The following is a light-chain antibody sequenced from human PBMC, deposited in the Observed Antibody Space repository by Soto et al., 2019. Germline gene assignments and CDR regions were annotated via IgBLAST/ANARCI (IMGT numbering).Light chain of an antibody. CDR3: QQYTNWPRT. Sequence: EIVMTQSPVTLSVSPGERATLSCRASQSVNSNLAWYQQKPGQAPSLLISDASTRATGIPARFSGSGSGTEFTLTISSLQSEDFAVYFCQQYTNWPRTFGQGTKVGIK. CDR2: DAS. CDR1: QSVNSN. J-gene: IGKJ1*01. V-gene: IGKV3-15*01.